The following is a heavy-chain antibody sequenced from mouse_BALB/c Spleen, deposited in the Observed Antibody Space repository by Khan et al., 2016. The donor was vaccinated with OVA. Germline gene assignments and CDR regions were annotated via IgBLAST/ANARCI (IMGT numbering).Heavy chain of an antibody. CDR1: GFTFSGYG. J-gene: IGHJ1*01. V-gene: IGHV5-6-3*01. CDR3: TRFYYRYDEGYWYFDV. CDR2: INSNGGTS. D-gene: IGHD2-14*01. Sequence: EVELVESGGGLVQPGGSLKLSCAASGFTFSGYGMSWVRQTPDKRLELVATINSNGGTSYYQDSVKGRFTISRDNAKNTLHLQMSSLKSEDTAMYYCTRFYYRYDEGYWYFDVWGAGTTVTVSS.